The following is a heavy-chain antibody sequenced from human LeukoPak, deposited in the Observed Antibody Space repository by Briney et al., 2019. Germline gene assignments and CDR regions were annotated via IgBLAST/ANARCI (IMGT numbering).Heavy chain of an antibody. CDR2: IYHSGST. Sequence: SETLSLTCTVSGYSISSGYYWGWIRQPPGEGLEWIGSIYHSGSTYYNPSLKSRVIISVDTSKNQFSLKLSSVTAADTAVYYCARERRYYDILTGYYRGAWFDPGGQGTLVTVSS. D-gene: IGHD3-9*01. CDR3: ARERRYYDILTGYYRGAWFDP. V-gene: IGHV4-38-2*02. CDR1: GYSISSGYY. J-gene: IGHJ5*02.